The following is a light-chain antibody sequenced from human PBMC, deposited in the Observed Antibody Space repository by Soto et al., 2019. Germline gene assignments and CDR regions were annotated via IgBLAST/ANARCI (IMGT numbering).Light chain of an antibody. CDR3: CSYTTSITYV. J-gene: IGLJ1*01. Sequence: QSALTQPASVSGSPGQSITISCTGTSSDVGAYNYVSWYQQHPGKAPQLMIYDVNTRPSGVSDRFSGSKSGNTASLTISGLQAEDEADYYCCSYTTSITYVFGTGTKAPS. V-gene: IGLV2-14*01. CDR2: DVN. CDR1: SSDVGAYNY.